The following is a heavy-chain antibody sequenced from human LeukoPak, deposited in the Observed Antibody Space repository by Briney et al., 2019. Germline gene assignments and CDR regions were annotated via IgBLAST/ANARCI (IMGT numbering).Heavy chain of an antibody. Sequence: KPSETLSLTCTVSGXSISSLYCNWIRQPPGKGPEWIGYIHSSGSMSSNPSLKSRVAMSIDTSKKQVSLRLNSVTPTDTAVYYCARGYYFGLDVWGLGTTVTVSS. CDR2: IHSSGSM. CDR1: GXSISSLY. V-gene: IGHV4-4*09. J-gene: IGHJ6*02. CDR3: ARGYYFGLDV.